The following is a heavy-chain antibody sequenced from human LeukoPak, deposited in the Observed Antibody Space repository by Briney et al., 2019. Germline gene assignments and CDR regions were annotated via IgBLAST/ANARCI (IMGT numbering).Heavy chain of an antibody. CDR1: GFTLSTYW. CDR2: IKVDGSEK. V-gene: IGHV3-7*01. J-gene: IGHJ4*02. Sequence: GGSLRLSCVASGFTLSTYWMSWVRQAPGKGLEWVANIKVDGSEKYYVDSVKGRFTISRGNAKNSLYLQMNSLRAEDTAVYYCATVHDSSLDYWGQGTLVTVSS. CDR3: ATVHDSSLDY. D-gene: IGHD1-1*01.